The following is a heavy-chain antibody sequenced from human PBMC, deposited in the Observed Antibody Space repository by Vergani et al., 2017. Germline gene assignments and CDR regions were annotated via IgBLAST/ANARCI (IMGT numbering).Heavy chain of an antibody. V-gene: IGHV4-59*08. J-gene: IGHJ4*02. CDR2: IDYRGST. D-gene: IGHD5-12*01. Sequence: QVQLQESGPGLVKPSETLSLTCTVSGGSISSYYWSWIRQPPGKGLEWIGYIDYRGSTNYNPSLKSRVTISVDTSKNQFSLKLSSVTDADTAVYYCVRLGDSGYDHDYWGQGTLVTVSS. CDR1: GGSISSYY. CDR3: VRLGDSGYDHDY.